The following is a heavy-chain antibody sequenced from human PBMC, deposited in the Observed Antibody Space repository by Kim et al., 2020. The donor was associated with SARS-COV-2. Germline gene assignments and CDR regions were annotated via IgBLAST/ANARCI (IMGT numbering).Heavy chain of an antibody. CDR1: GFSFSSYT. CDR3: AKGHERRSMDV. CDR2: ISDSGDNT. J-gene: IGHJ6*02. Sequence: GGSLRLSCAASGFSFSSYTMRWVRQAPGKGLEWVSAISDSGDNTYYADSVKGRFTISRDNSKNTLYLQMNSLRAEDTALYYCAKGHERRSMDVWGQGTTGTVSS. V-gene: IGHV3-23*01.